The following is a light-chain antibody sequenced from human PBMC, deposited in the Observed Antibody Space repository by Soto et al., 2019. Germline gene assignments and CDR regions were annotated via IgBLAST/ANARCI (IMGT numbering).Light chain of an antibody. CDR1: QSVTNRY. CDR2: GIS. V-gene: IGKV3-20*01. CDR3: QQYSTLPHN. Sequence: ERLLAHSPGTLSLSPGEIPPPSPTCSQSVTNRYFAWYQQRPGQAPRLLIYGISNRATGIPDRFSGSGSGTDFTLTISRLEPEDFVVYYCQQYSTLPHNFGQGTKWIS. J-gene: IGKJ2*01.